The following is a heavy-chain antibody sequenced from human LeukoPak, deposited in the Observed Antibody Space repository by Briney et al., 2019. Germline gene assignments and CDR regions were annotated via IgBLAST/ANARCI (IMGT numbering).Heavy chain of an antibody. CDR1: GFTFSSYA. D-gene: IGHD3-3*01. CDR3: ARALRFLEWFRPYYYYGMDV. J-gene: IGHJ6*02. CDR2: ISYDGSNK. V-gene: IGHV3-30-3*01. Sequence: GGSLRLSCAASGFTFSSYAMSWVRQAPGKGLEWVAVISYDGSNKYYADSVKGRFTISRDNSKNTLYLQMNSLRAEDTAVYYCARALRFLEWFRPYYYYGMDVWGQGTTVTVSS.